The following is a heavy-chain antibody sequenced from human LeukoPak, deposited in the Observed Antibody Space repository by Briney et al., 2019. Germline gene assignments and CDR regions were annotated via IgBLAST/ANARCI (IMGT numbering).Heavy chain of an antibody. D-gene: IGHD3-10*01. J-gene: IGHJ4*02. Sequence: PSETLSLTCAVYGGSFSGYYWSWIRQPPGKGLEWIGEINHSGSTNYNPSLKSRVTISVDTSKNQVSLKLSSVTAADTAVYYCARGRQAYYYGSGSYNYWGQGTLVTVSS. V-gene: IGHV4-34*01. CDR1: GGSFSGYY. CDR2: INHSGST. CDR3: ARGRQAYYYGSGSYNY.